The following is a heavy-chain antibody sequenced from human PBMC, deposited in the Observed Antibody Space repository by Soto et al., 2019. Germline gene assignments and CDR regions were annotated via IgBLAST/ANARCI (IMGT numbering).Heavy chain of an antibody. V-gene: IGHV1-2*04. CDR1: GYTFTGYY. CDR3: ARSKGYSGYGYFDY. Sequence: GASVKVSCKASGYTFTGYYMHWVRQAPGQGLEWMGWINPNSGGTNYAQKVQGWVTMTRGPSISTAYKELSRVRSVDTAGDEFARSKGYSGYGYFDYWGQGNLVTVSS. J-gene: IGHJ4*02. D-gene: IGHD5-12*01. CDR2: INPNSGGT.